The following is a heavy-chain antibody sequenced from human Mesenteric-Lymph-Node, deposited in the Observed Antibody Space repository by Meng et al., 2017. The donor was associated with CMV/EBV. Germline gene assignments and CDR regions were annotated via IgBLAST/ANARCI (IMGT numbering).Heavy chain of an antibody. CDR1: GGSFSGYY. D-gene: IGHD2-15*01. CDR3: ARGSDIPVNNY. V-gene: IGHV4-34*01. J-gene: IGHJ4*02. Sequence: QVQLQQWGAGLLKPSETCSLTCAVYGGSFSGYYWSWLRQPPGKGLEWIGEINHSGVPNYNPSLKSRVTISLDRSKNQFSLKLSSVTAEDTAVYYCARGSDIPVNNYWGQGTLVTVSS. CDR2: INHSGVP.